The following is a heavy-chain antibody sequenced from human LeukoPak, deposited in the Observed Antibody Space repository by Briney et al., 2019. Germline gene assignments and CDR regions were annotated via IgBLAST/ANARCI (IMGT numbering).Heavy chain of an antibody. Sequence: ASVKVSCKTSGYSFTGYFMHWVRQAPGQGLEWMGWINPNSGDTRYAQRFQGRVTMTRDTSINTAYMELRRLTSDDTAVYYCARVPSMIRGVVNYGMDVWGQGTTVTVSS. CDR2: INPNSGDT. CDR1: GYSFTGYF. V-gene: IGHV1-2*02. D-gene: IGHD3-10*01. CDR3: ARVPSMIRGVVNYGMDV. J-gene: IGHJ6*02.